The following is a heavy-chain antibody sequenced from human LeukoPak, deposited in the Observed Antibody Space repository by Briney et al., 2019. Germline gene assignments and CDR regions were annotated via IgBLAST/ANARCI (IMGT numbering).Heavy chain of an antibody. Sequence: GTSLRLSCAASGFAFSSYAMHWVRQAPGKGLEWVAVISYDGSNKYYADSVKGRFTISRDNSKNTLYLQMNSLRAEDTAVYYCARDLGDMDIVATYYYYGMDVWGQGTTVTVSS. CDR3: ARDLGDMDIVATYYYYGMDV. J-gene: IGHJ6*02. V-gene: IGHV3-30-3*01. D-gene: IGHD5-12*01. CDR1: GFAFSSYA. CDR2: ISYDGSNK.